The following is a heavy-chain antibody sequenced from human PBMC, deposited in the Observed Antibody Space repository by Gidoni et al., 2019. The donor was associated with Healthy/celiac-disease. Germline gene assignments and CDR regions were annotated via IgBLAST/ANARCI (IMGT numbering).Heavy chain of an antibody. CDR3: ARGAGDCSGGSCYYYGMDV. Sequence: QVQLLQSGAEVKKPGASVKVSCQASGYTFPSYYMHWVRQAPGQGLEWMGIINPSGGSTSYAQKVQGRVTMTRDTSTSTVYMELSSLRSEDTAVYYCARGAGDCSGGSCYYYGMDVWGQGTTVTVSS. J-gene: IGHJ6*02. D-gene: IGHD2-15*01. CDR2: INPSGGST. CDR1: GYTFPSYY. V-gene: IGHV1-46*01.